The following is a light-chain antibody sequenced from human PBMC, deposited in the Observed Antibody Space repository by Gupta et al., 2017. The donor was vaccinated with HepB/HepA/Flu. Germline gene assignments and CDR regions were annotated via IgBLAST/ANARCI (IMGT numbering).Light chain of an antibody. Sequence: DVVLTQSPLSLPVTLGQPASIPCRSSQSLVYSDGNTYLTWFQQRPGQSPRRLIHKVSDRDSGVPDRFSGSGSGTDFTLKISRVEAEDVAIYYCMQGTHWPLTFGGGTKVEIK. V-gene: IGKV2-30*01. J-gene: IGKJ4*01. CDR2: KVS. CDR1: QSLVYSDGNTY. CDR3: MQGTHWPLT.